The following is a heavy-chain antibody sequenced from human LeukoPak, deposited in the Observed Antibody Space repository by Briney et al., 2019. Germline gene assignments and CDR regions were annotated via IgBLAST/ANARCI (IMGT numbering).Heavy chain of an antibody. CDR3: AREAVGAPGYFDY. J-gene: IGHJ4*02. V-gene: IGHV1-69*13. CDR2: IIPIFGTA. CDR1: GGTFSSYA. Sequence: ASVKVSCKASGGTFSSYAISWVRQAPGQALEWMGGIIPIFGTANYAQKFQGRVTITADESTSTAYMELSSLRSEDTAVYYCAREAVGAPGYFDYWGQGTLVTVSS. D-gene: IGHD1-26*01.